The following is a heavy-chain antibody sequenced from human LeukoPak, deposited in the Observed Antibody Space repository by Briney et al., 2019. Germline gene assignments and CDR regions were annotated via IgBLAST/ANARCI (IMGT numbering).Heavy chain of an antibody. CDR3: ARVYYYDSSGSDY. Sequence: GGSLRLSCAASEFSVGSNYMTWVRQAPGKGLEWVSSISSSSSYIYYADSVKGRFTISRDNAKNSLYLQMNSLRAEDTAVYYCARVYYYDSSGSDYWGQGTLVTVSS. V-gene: IGHV3-21*01. CDR2: ISSSSSYI. CDR1: EFSVGSNY. J-gene: IGHJ4*02. D-gene: IGHD3-22*01.